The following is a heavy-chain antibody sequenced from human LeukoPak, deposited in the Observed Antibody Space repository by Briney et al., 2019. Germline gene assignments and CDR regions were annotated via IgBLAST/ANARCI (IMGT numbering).Heavy chain of an antibody. V-gene: IGHV3-30*04. D-gene: IGHD2-15*01. Sequence: GGSLRLSCAASGFTFSSHAMHWVRQAPGKGLEWVAGISYDESEKFYGDSVKGHFTISRDNSRNTVYLQMNSLRAEDTAVYSCAKGTSGSSYSAGHYWGQGTLVTVSS. CDR3: AKGTSGSSYSAGHY. J-gene: IGHJ4*02. CDR1: GFTFSSHA. CDR2: ISYDESEK.